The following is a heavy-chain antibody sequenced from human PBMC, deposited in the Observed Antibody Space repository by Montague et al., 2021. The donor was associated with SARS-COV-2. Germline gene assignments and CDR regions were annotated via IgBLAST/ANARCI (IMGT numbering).Heavy chain of an antibody. CDR1: GDSVSSTSAS. CDR3: ASAFYGDHWAFDV. V-gene: IGHV6-1*01. Sequence: CAISGDSVSSTSASWNWIWQSPSRGLEWLGRTYYRSWWRSQYPGSLESRITISGDTSKNQFSLQLNSVTAEDTAVYYCASAFYGDHWAFDVWGQGTMVTVSS. D-gene: IGHD3-3*02. J-gene: IGHJ3*01. CDR2: TYYRSWWRS.